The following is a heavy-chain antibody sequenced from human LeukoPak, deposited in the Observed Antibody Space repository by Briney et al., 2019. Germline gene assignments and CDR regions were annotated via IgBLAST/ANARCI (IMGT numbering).Heavy chain of an antibody. V-gene: IGHV1-69*13. Sequence: GASVKVSCKASGGTFSSYAISWVRQAPGQGLEWMGGIIPIFGTANYAQKFQGRVTITADESTSTAYMEPSSLRSEDAAVYYCARSQDYCSSTSCYLYYFDYWGQGTLVTVSS. CDR2: IIPIFGTA. D-gene: IGHD2-2*01. CDR3: ARSQDYCSSTSCYLYYFDY. J-gene: IGHJ4*02. CDR1: GGTFSSYA.